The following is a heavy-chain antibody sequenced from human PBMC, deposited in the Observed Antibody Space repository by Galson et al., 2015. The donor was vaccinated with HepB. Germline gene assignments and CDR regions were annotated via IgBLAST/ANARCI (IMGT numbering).Heavy chain of an antibody. CDR2: ISYDGSNK. D-gene: IGHD3-10*01. CDR3: AKLITMVRGVTARFDY. V-gene: IGHV3-30*18. J-gene: IGHJ4*02. CDR1: GFTFSSYG. Sequence: LRLSCAASGFTFSSYGMHWVRQAPGKGLEWVAVISYDGSNKYYADSVKGRFTISRDNSKNTLYLQMNSLRAEDTAVYYCAKLITMVRGVTARFDYWGQGTLVTVSS.